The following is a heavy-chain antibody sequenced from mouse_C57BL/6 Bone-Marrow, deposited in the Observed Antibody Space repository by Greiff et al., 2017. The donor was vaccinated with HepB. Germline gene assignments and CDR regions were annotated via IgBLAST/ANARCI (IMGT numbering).Heavy chain of an antibody. Sequence: EGMLGESGGCLVQRGVSRKLSCAASGFTFSDYGMAWVRQAPRRGPEWVAFISNLAYSIYYADTVTGRFTISRENAKNTLYLEMSSLRSEDTAMYYCARSHYYGRGAWFAYWGQGTLVTVSA. CDR3: ARSHYYGRGAWFAY. CDR1: GFTFSDYG. D-gene: IGHD1-1*01. V-gene: IGHV5-15*01. J-gene: IGHJ3*01. CDR2: ISNLAYSI.